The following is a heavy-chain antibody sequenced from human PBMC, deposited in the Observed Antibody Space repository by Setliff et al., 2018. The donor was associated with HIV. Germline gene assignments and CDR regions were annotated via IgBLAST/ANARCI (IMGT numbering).Heavy chain of an antibody. D-gene: IGHD5-18*01. Sequence: PSETLSLPCTVSGCSISSYYWSWIRQPPGKGLEWIGYIYTSGGTNYNPSRKSRVTISVETSKNQFSLKLYSVTAADTSVYCCARRWGIRRYSSWGQGTLVTVSS. CDR1: GCSISSYY. V-gene: IGHV4-4*09. CDR2: IYTSGGT. CDR3: ARRWGIRRYSS. J-gene: IGHJ5*02.